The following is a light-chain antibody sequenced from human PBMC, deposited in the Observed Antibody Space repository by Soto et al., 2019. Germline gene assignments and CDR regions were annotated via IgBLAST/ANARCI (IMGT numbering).Light chain of an antibody. CDR1: SSNVGSNA. V-gene: IGLV1-44*01. CDR3: AVWDDSLNGNDV. Sequence: QAVVTQPPSASGTPGQRVTISCSGSSSNVGSNAVNWYQQLPGTAPKLLIFYNNQRPSGVPDRFSGSKSGTSASLAISGLQSEDEADYYCAVWDDSLNGNDVFGTGTKLTVL. J-gene: IGLJ1*01. CDR2: YNN.